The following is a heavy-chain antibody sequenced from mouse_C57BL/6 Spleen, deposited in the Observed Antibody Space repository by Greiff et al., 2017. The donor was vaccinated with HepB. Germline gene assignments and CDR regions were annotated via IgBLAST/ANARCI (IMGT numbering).Heavy chain of an antibody. D-gene: IGHD1-1*01. CDR2: IDPEDGDT. CDR1: GFNIKDYY. V-gene: IGHV14-1*01. CDR3: TTDYYGSSYWFAY. J-gene: IGHJ3*01. Sequence: DVKLQESGAELVRPGASVKLSCTASGFNIKDYYMHWVKQRPEQGLEWIGRIDPEDGDTEYAPKFQGKATMTADPSSNTAYLQLSSLTYEDTAVYYCTTDYYGSSYWFAYWGQGTLVTVSA.